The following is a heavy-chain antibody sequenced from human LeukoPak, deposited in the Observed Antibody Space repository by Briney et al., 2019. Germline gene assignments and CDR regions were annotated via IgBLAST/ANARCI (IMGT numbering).Heavy chain of an antibody. J-gene: IGHJ3*02. Sequence: GGSLRLSCEGSGFTFSKYAMSWVRQAPGKGLEWVSAISGRGTSTYYADPVKGRFTISRDNSVNMLYLQMNSLRAEDTAIYYCAKEIFSVTMRIEVQGAFDIWGQGTMVSVSS. CDR3: AKEIFSVTMRIEVQGAFDI. V-gene: IGHV3-23*01. CDR1: GFTFSKYA. D-gene: IGHD3-22*01. CDR2: ISGRGTST.